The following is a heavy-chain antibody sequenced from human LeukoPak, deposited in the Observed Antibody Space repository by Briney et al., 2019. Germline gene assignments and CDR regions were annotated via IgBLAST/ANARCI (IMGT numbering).Heavy chain of an antibody. CDR3: ARDPYFYDILTGYSILSLFDY. V-gene: IGHV1-2*02. D-gene: IGHD3-9*01. CDR1: GYTFTGHY. J-gene: IGHJ4*02. CDR2: INPNSGGT. Sequence: ASVKVSCKASGYTFTGHYMHWVRQAPGQGLEWMGWINPNSGGTNYAQKFQGRVTMTRDTSISTAYMELSRLRSDDTAVYYCARDPYFYDILTGYSILSLFDYWGQGTLVTVSS.